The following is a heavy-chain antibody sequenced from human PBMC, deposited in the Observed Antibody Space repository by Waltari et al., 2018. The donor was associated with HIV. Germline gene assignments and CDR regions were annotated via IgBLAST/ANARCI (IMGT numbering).Heavy chain of an antibody. CDR2: INHSGTT. V-gene: IGHV4-34*02. Sequence: QVQLQQWGARQLKASDTLSLTCAVYGGSFCGYYWTWIGQSPGKGLEWIGEINHSGTTNYRPSLKSRVTISRDTSKNQFALKLTSVTAADTAVYYCAREAGYNSGWYGGYYFDFWGQGALVTVSS. J-gene: IGHJ4*02. CDR1: GGSFCGYY. CDR3: AREAGYNSGWYGGYYFDF. D-gene: IGHD6-19*01.